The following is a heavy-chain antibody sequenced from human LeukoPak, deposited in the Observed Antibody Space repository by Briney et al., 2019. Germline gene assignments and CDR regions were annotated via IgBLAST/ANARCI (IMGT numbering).Heavy chain of an antibody. V-gene: IGHV3-74*01. J-gene: IGHJ4*02. D-gene: IGHD2-2*03. CDR1: GFTFSTYW. Sequence: PGGSLRLSCAASGFTFSTYWMHWVRQAPGKGLVWVSRINTDGSSTYYADSVKGRFTISRDNSKNTLYLQMNSLRAEDTAVYYCARARGYCSTASCAYYFDYWGQGTLVTVSS. CDR2: INTDGSST. CDR3: ARARGYCSTASCAYYFDY.